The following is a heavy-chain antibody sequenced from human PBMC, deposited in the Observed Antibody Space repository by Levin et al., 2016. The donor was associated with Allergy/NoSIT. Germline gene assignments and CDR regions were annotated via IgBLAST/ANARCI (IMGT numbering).Heavy chain of an antibody. D-gene: IGHD3-10*01. CDR2: INTNTGNP. Sequence: WVRQAPGQGLEWMGWINTNTGNPTYAQGFTGRFVFSLDTSVSTAYLQISSLKAEDTAVYYCARDFYRKYYYGSGVDYWGQGTLVTSPQ. J-gene: IGHJ4*02. CDR3: ARDFYRKYYYGSGVDY. V-gene: IGHV7-4-1*02.